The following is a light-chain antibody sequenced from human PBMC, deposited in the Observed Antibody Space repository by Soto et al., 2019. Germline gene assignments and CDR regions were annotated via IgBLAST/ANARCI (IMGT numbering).Light chain of an antibody. CDR2: GAS. V-gene: IGKV3-20*01. CDR3: QQYGSTPFT. J-gene: IGKJ3*01. CDR1: QSVSSNY. Sequence: IVLTQSPGTLSLSPGDRATLSCRATQSVSSNYVAWYQQKAGQAPRLLIHGASSRSTGIPDRFSGSGSGTDFTLTISSLVPEDFALYYFQQYGSTPFTFGPRTKVDV.